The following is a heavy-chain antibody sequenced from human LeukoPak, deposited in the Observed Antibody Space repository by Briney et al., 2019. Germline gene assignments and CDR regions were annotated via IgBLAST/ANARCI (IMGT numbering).Heavy chain of an antibody. CDR3: ARGTTALMDV. CDR1: GFPFSSYS. V-gene: IGHV3-21*01. D-gene: IGHD2-21*02. Sequence: GGSLRLSCAASGFPFSSYSMNWVRQAPGKGLEWVSSISSGTSFIYYADSVKGRFTISRDNAKNSLYLQMNSLRAEDTAVYYCARGTTALMDVWGKGTTVTVSS. J-gene: IGHJ6*03. CDR2: ISSGTSFI.